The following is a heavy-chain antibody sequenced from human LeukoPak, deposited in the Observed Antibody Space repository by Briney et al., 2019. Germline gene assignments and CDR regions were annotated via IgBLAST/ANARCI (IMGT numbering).Heavy chain of an antibody. CDR3: AKSSSSWSYYFNY. CDR1: GFTFSGYA. V-gene: IGHV3-23*01. J-gene: IGHJ4*02. Sequence: PGGSLRLSCAASGFTFSGYAMAWVRQAPGKGLEWVSSITITGSSPSYADSVKGRLTVSRDNSKNTLYLQMNSLRAEDTAVYFCAKSSSSWSYYFNYWGQGTLVTVSS. CDR2: ITITGSSP. D-gene: IGHD6-13*01.